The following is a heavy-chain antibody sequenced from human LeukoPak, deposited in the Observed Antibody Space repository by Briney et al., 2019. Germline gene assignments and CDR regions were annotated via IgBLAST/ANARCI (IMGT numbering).Heavy chain of an antibody. CDR2: IIPIFGTA. CDR3: ARDGASYYDYVWGSHNLNWYFDL. V-gene: IGHV1-69*13. Sequence: ASVKVSCKASGGTFSSYAISWVRQAPGQGLEWMGGIIPIFGTANYAQKFQGRVTITADESTSTAYMELSSLRSEDTAVYYCARDGASYYDYVWGSHNLNWYFDLWGRGTLVTVSS. CDR1: GGTFSSYA. J-gene: IGHJ2*01. D-gene: IGHD3-16*01.